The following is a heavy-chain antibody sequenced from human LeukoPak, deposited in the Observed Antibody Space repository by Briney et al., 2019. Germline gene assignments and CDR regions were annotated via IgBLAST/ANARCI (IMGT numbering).Heavy chain of an antibody. D-gene: IGHD3-16*01. CDR3: AXLHRMXXXXXY. V-gene: IGHV3-23*01. Sequence: GGSLRLSCAASGFTFSSYAMSWVRQAPGKGLEWVSAISGSGGSTYYADSVKGRFTISRDNSKNTLYLQMNSLRAEDTAVYYCAXLHRMXXXXXYWGXGTLXTVSS. CDR2: ISGSGGST. J-gene: IGHJ4*02. CDR1: GFTFSSYA.